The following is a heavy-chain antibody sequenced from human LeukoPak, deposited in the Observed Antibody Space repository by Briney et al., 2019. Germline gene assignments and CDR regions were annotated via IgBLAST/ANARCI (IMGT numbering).Heavy chain of an antibody. CDR2: IRSKPYGGTT. CDR3: TTGKDFYNYYFYYYMDV. J-gene: IGHJ6*03. D-gene: IGHD1-1*01. CDR1: GFTFGDYA. Sequence: TGGSLRLSCIASGFTFGDYAMSWVRQAPGKGLEWVGFIRSKPYGGTTEYAASVKGRFSISRDDSKSTAYLQMNSLKTEDTAVYFCTTGKDFYNYYFYYYMDVWGKGTTVTVSS. V-gene: IGHV3-49*04.